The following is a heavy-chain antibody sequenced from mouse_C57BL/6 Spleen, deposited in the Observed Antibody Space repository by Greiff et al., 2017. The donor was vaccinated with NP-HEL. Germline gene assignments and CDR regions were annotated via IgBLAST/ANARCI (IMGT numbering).Heavy chain of an antibody. Sequence: VQLQESGPELVKPGASVKISCKASGYSFTSYYIHWVKQRPGQGLEWIGWIYPGSGNTKYNEKFKGKATLTADTSSSTAYMQLSSLTSEDSAVYYCARYGTTVVARYFDVWGTGTTVTVSS. J-gene: IGHJ1*03. CDR3: ARYGTTVVARYFDV. CDR1: GYSFTSYY. D-gene: IGHD1-1*01. CDR2: IYPGSGNT. V-gene: IGHV1-66*01.